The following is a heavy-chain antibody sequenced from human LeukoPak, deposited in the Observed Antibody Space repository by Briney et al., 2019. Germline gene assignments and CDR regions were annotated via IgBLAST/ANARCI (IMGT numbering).Heavy chain of an antibody. D-gene: IGHD2/OR15-2a*01. CDR3: ARDLFLWGAFDI. V-gene: IGHV1-3*03. CDR2: INAGNGNT. Sequence: ASVTVSCKASGYTFTSYAMHWVRQAPGQRLEWMGWINAGNGNTKYSQEFQGRVTITRDTSASTAYMELSSLRSEDMAVYYCARDLFLWGAFDIWGQGTMVTVSS. J-gene: IGHJ3*02. CDR1: GYTFTSYA.